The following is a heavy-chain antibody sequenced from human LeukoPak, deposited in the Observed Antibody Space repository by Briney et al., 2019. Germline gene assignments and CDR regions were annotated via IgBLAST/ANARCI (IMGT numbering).Heavy chain of an antibody. J-gene: IGHJ4*02. Sequence: VALVKVSCKASGGTFSSYAISWVRQAPGQGLEWMGRIIPIFGTANYAQKFQGRVTITTDESTSTAYMELSSLRSEDTAVYYCARALYGDCDFDYWGQGTLVTVSS. CDR1: GGTFSSYA. V-gene: IGHV1-69*05. CDR2: IIPIFGTA. CDR3: ARALYGDCDFDY. D-gene: IGHD4-17*01.